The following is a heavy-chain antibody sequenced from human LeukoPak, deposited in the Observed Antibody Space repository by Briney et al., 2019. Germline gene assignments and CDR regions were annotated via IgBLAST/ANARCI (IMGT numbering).Heavy chain of an antibody. V-gene: IGHV3-23*01. D-gene: IGHD3-10*01. CDR3: AKSPGSGSYYRTFDY. J-gene: IGHJ4*02. Sequence: GGSLRLSCAASGFTFSSNAMSWFRQAPGKGLEWVSSISGSGGSTYYAESVKGRFTISRDNSKNTLYLQTNSLRAEDTAVYYCAKSPGSGSYYRTFDYWGQGTLVTVSS. CDR2: ISGSGGST. CDR1: GFTFSSNA.